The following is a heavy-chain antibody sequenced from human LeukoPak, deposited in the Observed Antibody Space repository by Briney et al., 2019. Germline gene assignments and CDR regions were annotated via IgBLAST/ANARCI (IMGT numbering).Heavy chain of an antibody. CDR1: GFTFSDYY. CDR3: ARDGYIRAFDY. V-gene: IGHV4-38-2*02. D-gene: IGHD5-24*01. J-gene: IGHJ4*02. Sequence: GSLRLSCAASGFTFSDYYMSWIRQAPGKGLEWIGSVYHSGSAHYNPSLKSRVTISLDTSKNHFSLKLTSVTAADTAVYYCARDGYIRAFDYWGQGTLVTASS. CDR2: VYHSGSA.